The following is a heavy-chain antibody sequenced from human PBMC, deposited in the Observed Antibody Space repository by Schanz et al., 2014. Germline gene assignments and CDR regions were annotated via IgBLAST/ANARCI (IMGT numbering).Heavy chain of an antibody. V-gene: IGHV1-18*01. CDR1: GYTFTSHG. CDR3: ARGRGFYDY. J-gene: IGHJ4*02. D-gene: IGHD3-10*01. CDR2: ITAYNGDT. Sequence: QVQLVQSGAEVKKPGASVKVSCKASGYTFTSHGISWVRQAPGQGLEWMGWITAYNGDTNYALKLQGRVTMTTDTSTGTAYMELRSLTSEDTAVHYCARGRGFYDYWGQGTLXTVSS.